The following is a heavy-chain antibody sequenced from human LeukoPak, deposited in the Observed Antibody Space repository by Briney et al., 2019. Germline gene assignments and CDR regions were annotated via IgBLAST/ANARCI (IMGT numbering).Heavy chain of an antibody. V-gene: IGHV3-48*02. D-gene: IGHD3-9*01. CDR1: GFTFSSYS. CDR3: ARDHDISTGYYRGAFDI. CDR2: ISSSSSTI. J-gene: IGHJ3*02. Sequence: GGSLRLSCAATGFTFSSYSMNWVRQALGKGLEWVSYISSSSSTIYYADSVKGRFTISRDNAKNSLYLQMNSLRDEDTAVYYCARDHDISTGYYRGAFDIWGQGTMVTVSS.